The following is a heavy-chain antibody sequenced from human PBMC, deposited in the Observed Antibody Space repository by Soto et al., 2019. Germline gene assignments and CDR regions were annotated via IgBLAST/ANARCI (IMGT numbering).Heavy chain of an antibody. J-gene: IGHJ1*01. V-gene: IGHV3-48*02. CDR3: ARGTYDFWSGYYKDEYFQH. Sequence: AGGSLRLSCAASGFTFSSYSMDWVRQAPGKGLEWVSYISSSSSTIYYADSVKGRFTISRDNAKNSLYLQMNSLRDEDTAVYYCARGTYDFWSGYYKDEYFQHWGQGTLVTVSS. D-gene: IGHD3-3*01. CDR1: GFTFSSYS. CDR2: ISSSSSTI.